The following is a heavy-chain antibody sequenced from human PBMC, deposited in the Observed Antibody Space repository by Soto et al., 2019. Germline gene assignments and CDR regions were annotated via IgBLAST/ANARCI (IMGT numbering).Heavy chain of an antibody. Sequence: QVQLQESGPGLVRPSETLSLTCTVSSDSISSYYWIWIRQSPGKGLEWIGYTDYSGNTNYNPSLKRRVTISGATSKNQFSLRLSSVTAADTAVYYCARAVGDPLYYLDYWGQGTLVTVSS. D-gene: IGHD6-19*01. V-gene: IGHV4-59*08. CDR1: SDSISSYY. CDR2: TDYSGNT. CDR3: ARAVGDPLYYLDY. J-gene: IGHJ4*02.